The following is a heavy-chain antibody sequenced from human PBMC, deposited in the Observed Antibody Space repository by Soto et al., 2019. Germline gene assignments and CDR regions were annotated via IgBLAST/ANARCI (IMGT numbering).Heavy chain of an antibody. CDR1: GFTFSSYG. Sequence: QVQLVESGGGVVQPGRSLRLSCAASGFTFSSYGMHWVRQAPGKGLAGVAVIWNDVSNKYYADSVKGRFTISRDNYKHPLYLQMNSLRAEDTAVYYCAREKESIVVVPYAMDYCGQGTLVTVSS. V-gene: IGHV3-33*01. CDR3: AREKESIVVVPYAMDY. J-gene: IGHJ4*02. CDR2: IWNDVSNK. D-gene: IGHD2-2*01.